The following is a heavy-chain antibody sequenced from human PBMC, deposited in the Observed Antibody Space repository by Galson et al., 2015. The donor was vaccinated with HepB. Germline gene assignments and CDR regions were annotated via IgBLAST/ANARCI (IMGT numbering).Heavy chain of an antibody. Sequence: SLRLSCAASGFTFSSYWMSWVRQAPGKGLEWVANIKQDGSEKYYVDSVKGRFTISRDNAKNSLYLQMNSLRAEDTAVYYCARAFWSNYVSDAFDIWGQGTMVTVSS. CDR2: IKQDGSEK. CDR1: GFTFSSYW. CDR3: ARAFWSNYVSDAFDI. D-gene: IGHD4-11*01. J-gene: IGHJ3*02. V-gene: IGHV3-7*03.